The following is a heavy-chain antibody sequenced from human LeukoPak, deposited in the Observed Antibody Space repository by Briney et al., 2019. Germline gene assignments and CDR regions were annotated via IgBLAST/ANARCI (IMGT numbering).Heavy chain of an antibody. J-gene: IGHJ4*02. CDR1: GGTFSSYA. Sequence: SVKVSCKASGGTFSSYAISWVRQAPGQGLEWMGGIIPIFGTANYAQKFQGRVTITADESTSTAYMELSSLRSEDTAVYYCASLVAVVSGWYYFDYWGQGTLITVSS. CDR3: ASLVAVVSGWYYFDY. CDR2: IIPIFGTA. V-gene: IGHV1-69*13. D-gene: IGHD6-19*01.